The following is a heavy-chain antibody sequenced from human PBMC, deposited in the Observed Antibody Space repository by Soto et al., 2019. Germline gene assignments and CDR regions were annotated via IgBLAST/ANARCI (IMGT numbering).Heavy chain of an antibody. CDR1: GGSISSGDYY. CDR3: TRSIGQNWFDP. V-gene: IGHV4-30-4*01. Sequence: SETLSLTCTVSGGSISSGDYYWSWIRQPPGKGMERIGYIYYSGSTYYNPSLRSRVTISVDTSKNQFSLKLSSVTAADTHVYYCTRSIGQNWFDPWGQGTLVTVSX. CDR2: IYYSGST. J-gene: IGHJ5*02. D-gene: IGHD6-6*01.